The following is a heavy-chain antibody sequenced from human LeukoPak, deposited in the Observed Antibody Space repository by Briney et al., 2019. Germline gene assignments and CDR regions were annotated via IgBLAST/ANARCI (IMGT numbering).Heavy chain of an antibody. CDR2: VYHSGST. CDR1: GGSISSSYW. J-gene: IGHJ4*02. Sequence: SETLSLTCAVSGGSISSSYWWSWVRQPPGKGLEWIGEVYHSGSTNYSPSLKSRVTISVDTSKNQFSLKLSSVTAADTAVYYCARNGPLITMVRGVIIRSRSFDYWGQGTLVTVSS. CDR3: ARNGPLITMVRGVIIRSRSFDY. V-gene: IGHV4-4*02. D-gene: IGHD3-10*01.